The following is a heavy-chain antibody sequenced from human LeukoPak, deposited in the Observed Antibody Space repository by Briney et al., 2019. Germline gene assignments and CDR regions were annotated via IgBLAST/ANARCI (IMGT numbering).Heavy chain of an antibody. J-gene: IGHJ4*02. CDR1: GFTFSDAW. D-gene: IGHD2-8*02. CDR2: IKSSADDGAT. CDR3: SLRYCSGTSCPGY. V-gene: IGHV3-15*01. Sequence: GGSLRLSCAAFGFTFSDAWLSWVRQAPGKGPEWVGRIKSSADDGATDYAAPVKGRFTVSRDDSKDTLYLQMNSLKTEDTAVYYCSLRYCSGTSCPGYWGQGTLVTVSS.